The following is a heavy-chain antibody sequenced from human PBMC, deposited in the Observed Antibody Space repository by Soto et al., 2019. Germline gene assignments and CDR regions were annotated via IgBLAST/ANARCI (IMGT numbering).Heavy chain of an antibody. CDR2: INAGNGNT. J-gene: IGHJ5*02. V-gene: IGHV1-3*01. CDR3: ARPYYDFWSGRGFDP. CDR1: GYTFTNSA. D-gene: IGHD3-3*01. Sequence: ASVKVSCKASGYTFTNSAIHWVRQAPGQRLEWMGWINAGNGNTKYSQKFQGRVTITRDTSASTAYMELSSLRSEDTAVCYCARPYYDFWSGRGFDPWGQGTLVTVSS.